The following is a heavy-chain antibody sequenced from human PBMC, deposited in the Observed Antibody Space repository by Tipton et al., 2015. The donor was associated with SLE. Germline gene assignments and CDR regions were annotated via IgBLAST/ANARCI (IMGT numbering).Heavy chain of an antibody. CDR3: ARNPGY. V-gene: IGHV4-61*02. CDR1: GASISSGSYF. Sequence: LRLSCTVSGASISSGSYFWGWIRQSAGEGLEWLGRIRTDGLTHYNPSLNSRLTISLDTSKNQFSLRLFSVTAADTAVYYCARNPGYWGRGTLVTVSS. D-gene: IGHD1-14*01. J-gene: IGHJ4*02. CDR2: IRTDGLT.